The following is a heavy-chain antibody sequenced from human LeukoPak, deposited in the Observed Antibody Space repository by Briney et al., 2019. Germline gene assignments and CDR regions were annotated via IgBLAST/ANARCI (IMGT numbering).Heavy chain of an antibody. CDR3: ARARTPSGNYYAIDY. CDR1: GYSFTNYW. V-gene: IGHV5-51*01. D-gene: IGHD3-10*01. Sequence: GESLKISCKGSGYSFTNYWIGWVRQMSGKGLEWMGIIYPGDSDTRYSPSFQGQVTISADRSISTAYLQWSSLKASDTAMYYCARARTPSGNYYAIDYWGQGTLVTVSP. CDR2: IYPGDSDT. J-gene: IGHJ4*02.